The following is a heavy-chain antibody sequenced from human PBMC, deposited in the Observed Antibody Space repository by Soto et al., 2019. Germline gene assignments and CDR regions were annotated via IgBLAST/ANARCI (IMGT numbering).Heavy chain of an antibody. J-gene: IGHJ5*02. CDR3: ARAKGLVTVTTSWFDP. CDR1: GGSINSGDYY. Sequence: QVQLQESGPGLVKPSQTLSLTCTLSGGSINSGDYYWSWIRQPPGKGLEWIGYIYYSGSTYYNPSLKSRVSISADTSKNQFSLKLSSVTAADTAVYYCARAKGLVTVTTSWFDPWGQGTLVTVSS. V-gene: IGHV4-30-4*01. CDR2: IYYSGST. D-gene: IGHD4-17*01.